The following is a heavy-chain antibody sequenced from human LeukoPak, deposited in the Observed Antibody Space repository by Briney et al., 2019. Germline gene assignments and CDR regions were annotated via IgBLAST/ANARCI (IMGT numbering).Heavy chain of an antibody. D-gene: IGHD6-13*01. CDR1: GFTFSSYS. V-gene: IGHV3-23*01. Sequence: SGGSLRLSCAASGFTFSSYSMNWVRQAPGKGLEWVSAISGSGGSTYYADSVKGRFTISRDNSKNTLYLQMNSLRAEDTAVYYCANLQGIAAAGTLDYWGQGTLVTVSS. CDR3: ANLQGIAAAGTLDY. J-gene: IGHJ4*02. CDR2: ISGSGGST.